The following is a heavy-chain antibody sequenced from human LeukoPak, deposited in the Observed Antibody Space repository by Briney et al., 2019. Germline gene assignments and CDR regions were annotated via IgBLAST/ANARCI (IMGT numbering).Heavy chain of an antibody. J-gene: IGHJ4*02. Sequence: PSETLSLTCTVSGGSISSSSYYWGWIRQPPGKGLEWIGSIYYSGSTYYNPSLKSRVTISVDTSKNQFSLKLSSVTAADTAVYYCARHPLSFGEPKPFDYWGQGTLVTVSS. CDR2: IYYSGST. CDR3: ARHPLSFGEPKPFDY. V-gene: IGHV4-39*01. CDR1: GGSISSSSYY. D-gene: IGHD3-10*01.